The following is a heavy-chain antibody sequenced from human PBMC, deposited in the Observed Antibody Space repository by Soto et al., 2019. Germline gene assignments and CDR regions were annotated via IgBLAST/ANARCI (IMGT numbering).Heavy chain of an antibody. CDR2: ISWSSGSI. J-gene: IGHJ4*02. Sequence: EVQLVESGGGLVQPGRSLRLYCAGSGFTFDDYAMHWVRQAPGKGLEWVSGISWSSGSIGYADSVKGRFTISRDNAKNLLYLQMNSLRAEDTALYYCAKDRGLVLSFYFDYRGQGTLVTVSS. CDR3: AKDRGLVLSFYFDY. CDR1: GFTFDDYA. D-gene: IGHD6-19*01. V-gene: IGHV3-9*01.